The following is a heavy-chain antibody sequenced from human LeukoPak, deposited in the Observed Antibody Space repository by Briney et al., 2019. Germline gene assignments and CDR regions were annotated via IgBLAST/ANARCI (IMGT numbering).Heavy chain of an antibody. CDR3: AREGDYGDYSKSFYYMDV. D-gene: IGHD4-17*01. CDR2: IYTSENT. J-gene: IGHJ6*03. Sequence: SETLSLTCTVSGGYIGSYYWSWIRQPAGKGLEWIGRIYTSENTDYNPSLKSRVTMSVDMSTSQFSLRLTSVTAADTAVYYCAREGDYGDYSKSFYYMDVWGKGTTVAVSS. V-gene: IGHV4-4*07. CDR1: GGYIGSYY.